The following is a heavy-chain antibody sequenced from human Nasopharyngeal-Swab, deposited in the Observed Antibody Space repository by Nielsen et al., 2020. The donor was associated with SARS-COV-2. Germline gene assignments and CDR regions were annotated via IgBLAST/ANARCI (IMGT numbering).Heavy chain of an antibody. V-gene: IGHV3-21*01. CDR3: ASQNNYGSGSYNFDY. J-gene: IGHJ4*02. CDR2: ISSSSSYI. Sequence: GESLKISCAASGFTFSSYAMNWVRQAPGKGLEWVSSISSSSSYINYADSVKGRFTISRDNAKNSLYLQMNSLRAEDTAVYYCASQNNYGSGSYNFDYWGQGTLVTVSS. CDR1: GFTFSSYA. D-gene: IGHD3-10*01.